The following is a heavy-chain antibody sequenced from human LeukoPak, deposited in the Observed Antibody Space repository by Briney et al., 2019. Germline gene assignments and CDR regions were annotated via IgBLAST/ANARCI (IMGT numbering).Heavy chain of an antibody. CDR3: ARATAFFDI. V-gene: IGHV4-59*01. Sequence: SETLSLTCIVSGGSISTYYWTWIRQPPGKGLEWIGYIYYSGSTNYNPSLKSRVTISVDTSKNQFSLKLTSVTAADTAVYYCARATAFFDIWGQGTMVTVSS. CDR1: GGSISTYY. J-gene: IGHJ3*02. CDR2: IYYSGST.